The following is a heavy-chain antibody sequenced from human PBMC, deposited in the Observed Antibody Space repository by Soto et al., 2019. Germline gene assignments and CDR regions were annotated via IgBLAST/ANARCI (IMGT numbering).Heavy chain of an antibody. CDR2: FDPEDGET. Sequence: QVQLVQSGAEVKKPGASVKVSCKVSGYTLTELSMHWVRQAPGKGLEWMGGFDPEDGETIYAQKFQGRVTMTEDTSTDTAYMELSSLRAEDTAGDYGATEDCSSTSCPFDYWGQGTLVTVSS. CDR1: GYTLTELS. CDR3: ATEDCSSTSCPFDY. J-gene: IGHJ4*02. D-gene: IGHD2-2*01. V-gene: IGHV1-24*01.